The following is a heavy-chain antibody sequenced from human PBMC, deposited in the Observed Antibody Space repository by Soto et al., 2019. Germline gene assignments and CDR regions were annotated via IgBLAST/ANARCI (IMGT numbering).Heavy chain of an antibody. CDR3: AKDVPQHIVVVTAIHDAFDI. J-gene: IGHJ3*02. D-gene: IGHD2-21*02. CDR2: ISGSGGST. Sequence: GGSLRLSCAASGFTFSSYAMSWVRQAPGKGLEWVSAISGSGGSTYYADSVKGRFTISRDNSKNTLYLQMNSLRAEDTAVYYCAKDVPQHIVVVTAIHDAFDIWGQGTMVTVSS. CDR1: GFTFSSYA. V-gene: IGHV3-23*01.